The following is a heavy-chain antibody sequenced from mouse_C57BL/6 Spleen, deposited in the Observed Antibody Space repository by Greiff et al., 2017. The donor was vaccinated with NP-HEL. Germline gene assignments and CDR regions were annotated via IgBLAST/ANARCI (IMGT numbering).Heavy chain of an antibody. Sequence: QVQLQQSGAELVRPGASVKLSCKASGYTFTSYGISWVKQRTGQGLEWIGEIYPRSGNTYYNEKFKGKATLTADKSSSTAYMELRSLTTEDSAVYVCARARSSGPAWFAYWGQGTLVTVSA. CDR1: GYTFTSYG. J-gene: IGHJ3*01. CDR2: IYPRSGNT. D-gene: IGHD3-2*02. V-gene: IGHV1-81*01. CDR3: ARARSSGPAWFAY.